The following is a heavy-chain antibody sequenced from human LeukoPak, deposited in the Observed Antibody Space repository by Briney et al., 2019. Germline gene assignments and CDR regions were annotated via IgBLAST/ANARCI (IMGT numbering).Heavy chain of an antibody. V-gene: IGHV4-34*01. Sequence: SETLSLTCAVYGGFFSGYYWSWIRQPPGKGLEWIGEISHSGSTNYNPSLKSRVTISIDTSKNQFSLKLSSVTAADTAVYYCARGDYYDSSGYYYRHFDYWGQGTLVTVSS. D-gene: IGHD3-22*01. CDR1: GGFFSGYY. CDR2: ISHSGST. CDR3: ARGDYYDSSGYYYRHFDY. J-gene: IGHJ4*02.